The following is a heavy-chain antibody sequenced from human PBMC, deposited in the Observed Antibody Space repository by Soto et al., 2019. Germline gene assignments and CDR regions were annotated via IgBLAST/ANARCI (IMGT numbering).Heavy chain of an antibody. J-gene: IGHJ6*02. Sequence: PGGSLRLSCAASGFTFSDHFMDWVRQAPGKGLEWVGRTASRAESYTTGYAASVKGRFTISRDDSKNLLYLEMNSLKSEYPAVYYCGRGSFPGSSRPRAQYDSVVWDPGTSVAVS. CDR2: TASRAESYTT. CDR3: GRGSFPGSSRPRAQYDSVV. V-gene: IGHV3-72*01. CDR1: GFTFSDHF. D-gene: IGHD3-3*01.